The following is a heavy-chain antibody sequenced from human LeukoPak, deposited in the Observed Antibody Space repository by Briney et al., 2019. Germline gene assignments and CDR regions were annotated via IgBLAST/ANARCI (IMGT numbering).Heavy chain of an antibody. V-gene: IGHV4-59*01. J-gene: IGHJ4*02. Sequence: PSETLSLTCTVSGGSISSYYWSWIRQPPGKGLEWIGYIYYSASTNYNPSLKSRVTISVDTSKNQFSLKLSSVTAADTAVYYCARDQEISGSYDYWGQGTLVTVSS. D-gene: IGHD1-26*01. CDR2: IYYSAST. CDR3: ARDQEISGSYDY. CDR1: GGSISSYY.